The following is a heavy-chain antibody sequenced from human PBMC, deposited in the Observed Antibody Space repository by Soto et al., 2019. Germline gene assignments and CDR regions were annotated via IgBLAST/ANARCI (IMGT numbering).Heavy chain of an antibody. Sequence: SETLSLTCTVSGGSISSGGYYWSWIRQHPGKGLEWIGYIYYSGSTHYNPSLKSRVTISVDTSKNQFSLKLSSVTAADTAVYYCAGGGLGYYYYYGMDVWGQGTTVTVSS. J-gene: IGHJ6*02. CDR3: AGGGLGYYYYYGMDV. D-gene: IGHD3-16*01. CDR2: IYYSGST. V-gene: IGHV4-31*03. CDR1: GGSISSGGYY.